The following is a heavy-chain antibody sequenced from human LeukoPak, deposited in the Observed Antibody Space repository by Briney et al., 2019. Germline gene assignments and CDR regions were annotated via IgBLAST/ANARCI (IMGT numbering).Heavy chain of an antibody. CDR3: ARERSIAALNYGMDA. CDR1: GYTFTSYY. D-gene: IGHD6-6*01. CDR2: INPSGGST. J-gene: IGHJ6*02. V-gene: IGHV1-46*01. Sequence: ASVKVSCKASGYTFTSYYMHWVRQAPGQGLEWMGIINPSGGSTSYAQKFQGRVTMTRDTSTSTVYMELSSLRSEDTAVYYCARERSIAALNYGMDAWGQGTTVTVSS.